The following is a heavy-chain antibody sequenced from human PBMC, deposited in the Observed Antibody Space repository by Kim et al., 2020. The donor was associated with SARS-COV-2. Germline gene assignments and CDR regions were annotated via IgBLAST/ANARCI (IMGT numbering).Heavy chain of an antibody. J-gene: IGHJ5*02. V-gene: IGHV4-59*13. CDR3: ARVGGSGLLWFGELLFQGWFDP. D-gene: IGHD3-10*01. Sequence: LSLTCTVSGGSISSYYWSWIRQPPGKGLEWIGYIYYSGSTNYNPSLKSRVTISVDTSKNQFSLKLSSVTAADTAVYYCARVGGSGLLWFGELLFQGWFDPWGQGTLVTVSS. CDR1: GGSISSYY. CDR2: IYYSGST.